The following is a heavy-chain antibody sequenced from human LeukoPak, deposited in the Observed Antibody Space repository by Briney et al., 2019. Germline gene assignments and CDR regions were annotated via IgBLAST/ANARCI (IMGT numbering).Heavy chain of an antibody. V-gene: IGHV4-31*03. CDR3: ARGKRDIVVVPAAIFDY. Sequence: SETLSLTCTVSGGSISSGGYYWSWIRQHPRKGLEWLWYIYYSGSTYYNPFLKSRVTISVATSQNQFSLKMSSVTAADTAVYYCARGKRDIVVVPAAIFDYSGQGSLVTVCS. CDR1: GGSISSGGYY. D-gene: IGHD2-2*01. CDR2: IYYSGST. J-gene: IGHJ4*02.